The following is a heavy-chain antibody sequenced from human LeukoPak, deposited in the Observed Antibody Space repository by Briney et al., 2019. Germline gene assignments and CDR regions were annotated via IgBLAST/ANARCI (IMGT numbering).Heavy chain of an antibody. CDR2: ISGSGGST. J-gene: IGHJ1*01. Sequence: GGSLRLSCAASGFNFRSQWMSWVRQAPGKGLEWVSAISGSGGSTYYADSVKGRFTISRDNSKNTLYLQMNSLRAEDTAVYYCAKGGGVVVPAAIRGLYFQHWGQGTLVTVSS. CDR3: AKGGGVVVPAAIRGLYFQH. D-gene: IGHD2-2*01. CDR1: GFNFRSQW. V-gene: IGHV3-23*01.